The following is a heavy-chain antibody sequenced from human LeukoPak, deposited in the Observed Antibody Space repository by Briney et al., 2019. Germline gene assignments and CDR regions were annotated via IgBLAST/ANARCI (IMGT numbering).Heavy chain of an antibody. D-gene: IGHD4-11*01. CDR1: GGTFSSYA. J-gene: IGHJ4*02. Sequence: ASVKVSCKASGGTFSSYAISWVRQAHGQGLEWMAIINPSDGSTAYSQKFQGRVTMTRDMSTSTVYMDLSSLTSEDTAVYYCARALTPGSDFDYWGQGTLVTVSS. CDR2: INPSDGST. V-gene: IGHV1-46*01. CDR3: ARALTPGSDFDY.